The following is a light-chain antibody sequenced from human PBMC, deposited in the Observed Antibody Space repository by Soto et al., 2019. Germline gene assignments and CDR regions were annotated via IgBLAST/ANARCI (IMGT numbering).Light chain of an antibody. CDR1: QSLMHSNGYNY. V-gene: IGKV2-28*01. Sequence: DIVMTQSPLSLPVTPGEPASISCRSSQSLMHSNGYNYLDWYLQKPGQSPQLLIYLGSNRASGVPDRFSGSGLGTDFTLKISRVEAEDVGVYFCMQTLQTPTFGQGTKVVFK. CDR3: MQTLQTPT. CDR2: LGS. J-gene: IGKJ1*01.